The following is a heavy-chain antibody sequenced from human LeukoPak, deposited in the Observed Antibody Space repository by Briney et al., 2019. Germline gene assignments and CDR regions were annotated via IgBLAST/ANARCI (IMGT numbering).Heavy chain of an antibody. CDR2: ISGSGGST. CDR3: AKDTREYYYGSGTEFDY. CDR1: GFTFSSYA. Sequence: PGGSLRLSCAASGFTFSSYAMSWVRQAPGKGLEWVSAISGSGGSTYYADSVKGRFTISRDNSKNTLYLHMNSLRAEDTAVYYCAKDTREYYYGSGTEFDYWGQGTLVTVSS. J-gene: IGHJ4*02. V-gene: IGHV3-23*01. D-gene: IGHD3-10*01.